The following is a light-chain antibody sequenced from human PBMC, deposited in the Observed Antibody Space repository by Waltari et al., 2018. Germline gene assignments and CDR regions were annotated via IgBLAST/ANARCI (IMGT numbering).Light chain of an antibody. CDR3: SSYTSSSTSV. CDR1: SSDVGGYNY. J-gene: IGLJ2*01. Sequence: QSALTQPASVSGSPGQSITISCTGTSSDVGGYNYVSWYQQHPGKAPKLMIYDVDKPPSGVSYRFSGSKSGNTASLTISGLQAEDEADYYCSSYTSSSTSVFGGGTKLTVL. V-gene: IGLV2-14*03. CDR2: DVD.